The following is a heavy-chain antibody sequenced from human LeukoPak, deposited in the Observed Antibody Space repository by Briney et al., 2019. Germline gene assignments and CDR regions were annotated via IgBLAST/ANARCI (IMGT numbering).Heavy chain of an antibody. CDR2: INHSGST. V-gene: IGHV4-34*01. D-gene: IGHD2/OR15-2a*01. J-gene: IGHJ4*02. Sequence: SETLSLTCAVYGGSFSGYYWSWIRQPPGKGPEWIGEINHSGSTNYNPSLKSRVTISVDTSKNQFSLKLSSVTAADTAVYYCARVSGYWGQGTLVTVSS. CDR3: ARVSGY. CDR1: GGSFSGYY.